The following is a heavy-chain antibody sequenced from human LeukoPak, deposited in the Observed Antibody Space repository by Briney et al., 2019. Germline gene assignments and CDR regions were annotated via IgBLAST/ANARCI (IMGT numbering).Heavy chain of an antibody. CDR2: IIPIFGTA. CDR3: ARAYDILTPDAFDI. D-gene: IGHD3-9*01. J-gene: IGHJ3*02. CDR1: GYTFTSYG. V-gene: IGHV1-69*06. Sequence: SVKVSCKASGYTFTSYGISWVRQAPGQGLEWMGGIIPIFGTANYAQKLQGRVTITADKSTSTAYMELSSLRSEDTAVYYCARAYDILTPDAFDIWGQGTMVTVSS.